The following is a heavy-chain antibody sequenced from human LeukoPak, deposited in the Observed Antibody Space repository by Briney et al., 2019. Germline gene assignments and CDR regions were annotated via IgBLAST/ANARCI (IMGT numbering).Heavy chain of an antibody. Sequence: GGSLRLSCAASGFTFSGYAMHWVRQAPGKGLEWVAVISYDGSNKYYADSVKGRFTISRDNSKNTPYLQMNSLRAEDTAVYYCAREGTLGVYFDYWGQGTLVTVS. J-gene: IGHJ4*02. CDR3: AREGTLGVYFDY. CDR2: ISYDGSNK. CDR1: GFTFSGYA. V-gene: IGHV3-30-3*01.